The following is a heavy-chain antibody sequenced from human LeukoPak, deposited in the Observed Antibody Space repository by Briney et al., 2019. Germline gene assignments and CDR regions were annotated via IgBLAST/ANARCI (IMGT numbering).Heavy chain of an antibody. CDR2: IKQDGSEK. Sequence: ETLSLTCAVYGGSFSGYYWSWIRQPPGKGLEWVANIKQDGSEKYYVDSVKGRFTISRDNAKNSLYLQMNSLRAEDTAVYYCARLTMVRGVIIRAFDYWGQGTLVTVSS. CDR3: ARLTMVRGVIIRAFDY. CDR1: GGSFSGYY. V-gene: IGHV3-7*01. J-gene: IGHJ4*02. D-gene: IGHD3-10*01.